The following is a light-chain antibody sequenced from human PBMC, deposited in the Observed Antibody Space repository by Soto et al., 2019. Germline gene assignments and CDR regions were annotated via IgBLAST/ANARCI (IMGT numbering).Light chain of an antibody. CDR2: AAS. CDR1: QSISNH. CDR3: LQLYNFSWT. Sequence: DIQMTQSPSSLSASVEDRVIITCRASQSISNHLNWYKQKPGKAPKILSFAASSLQSGVPSRFSGSGSGTDFTLTISRLKPEDFETYYCLQLYNFSWTFGQGTKVDI. J-gene: IGKJ1*01. V-gene: IGKV1-39*01.